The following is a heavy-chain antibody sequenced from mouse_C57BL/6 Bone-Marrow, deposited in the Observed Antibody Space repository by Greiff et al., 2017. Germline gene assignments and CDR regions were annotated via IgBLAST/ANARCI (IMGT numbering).Heavy chain of an antibody. J-gene: IGHJ2*01. D-gene: IGHD4-1*02. CDR3: TPTGYYFDY. V-gene: IGHV14-4*01. CDR2: IDPENGDT. Sequence: EVQLQQSGAELVRPGASVKLSCTASGFNIKDDYMHWVKQRPEQGLEWIGWIDPENGDTAYASKFQGKATITADTSSNTAYLQLSSLTSEDTAVYYCTPTGYYFDYWGQGTTLTVPS. CDR1: GFNIKDDY.